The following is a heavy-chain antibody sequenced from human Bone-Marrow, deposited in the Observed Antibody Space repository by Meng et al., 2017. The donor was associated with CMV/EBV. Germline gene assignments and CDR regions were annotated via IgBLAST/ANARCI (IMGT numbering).Heavy chain of an antibody. D-gene: IGHD1-26*01. CDR2: ISYDGTKK. CDR1: GFTFRTYA. V-gene: IGHV3-30*04. CDR3: ARDRQWELPGDYYYGMDV. Sequence: GGSLRLSCAASGFTFRTYAMNWVRQAPGKGLEWVAVISYDGTKKYYEDSVKGRFIVSRDNSKNTLFPQMNSLRPEDTAVYYCARDRQWELPGDYYYGMDVWGHGTTVTVSS. J-gene: IGHJ6*02.